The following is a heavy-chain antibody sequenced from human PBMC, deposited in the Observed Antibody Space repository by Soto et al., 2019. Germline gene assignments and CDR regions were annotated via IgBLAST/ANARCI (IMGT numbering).Heavy chain of an antibody. CDR2: VFHIGNT. D-gene: IGHD6-19*01. Sequence: PSETLSLTGTVSGGSVNSDNFYWSWIRQPPGKGLEWIGYVFHIGNTNYSPSLKSRVTMSIDTSRNQFSLRLSSVTAADTAVYFCARHHIAVTAEFFDPWGRGNMVTVSS. V-gene: IGHV4-61*01. CDR1: GGSVNSDNFY. J-gene: IGHJ5*02. CDR3: ARHHIAVTAEFFDP.